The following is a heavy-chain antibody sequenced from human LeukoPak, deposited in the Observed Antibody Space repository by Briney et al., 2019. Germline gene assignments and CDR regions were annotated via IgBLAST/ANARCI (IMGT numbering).Heavy chain of an antibody. V-gene: IGHV1-8*03. CDR2: MNPNSGNT. J-gene: IGHJ6*03. Sequence: ASVKVSCKASGYTFTSYDINWVRQATGQGLEWMGGMNPNSGNTGYAQKFQGRVTITRNTSISTAYMELSSLRSEDTAVYYCARGLEWELPRNYYYMDVWGKGTTVTVSS. D-gene: IGHD1-26*01. CDR1: GYTFTSYD. CDR3: ARGLEWELPRNYYYMDV.